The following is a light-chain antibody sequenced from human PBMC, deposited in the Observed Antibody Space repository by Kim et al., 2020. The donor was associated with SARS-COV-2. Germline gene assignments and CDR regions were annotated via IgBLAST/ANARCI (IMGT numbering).Light chain of an antibody. J-gene: IGKJ4*01. CDR1: QSVSTY. CDR3: QQRSNWPPALT. V-gene: IGKV3-11*01. CDR2: DAS. Sequence: PGERATLSCRASQSVSTYVAWYQHKPGQGPRLLIYDASIRATGIPDRFSGSGSGTDFTLTISSLESEDFAVYYCQQRSNWPPALTFGGGTKVDIK.